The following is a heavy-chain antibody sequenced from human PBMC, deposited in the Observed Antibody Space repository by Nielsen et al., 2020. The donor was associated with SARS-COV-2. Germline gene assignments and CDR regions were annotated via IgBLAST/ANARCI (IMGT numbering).Heavy chain of an antibody. CDR2: IYSGGST. J-gene: IGHJ6*02. V-gene: IGHV3-66*01. Sequence: GESLKISCAASGFTVSSNYMSWVRQAPGKGLEWVSVIYSGGSTYYADSVKGRFTISRDNSKNTLYLQMNSLRAEDTAVYYCARGPYTGYGMDVWGQGTTVTVSS. D-gene: IGHD4-11*01. CDR1: GFTVSSNY. CDR3: ARGPYTGYGMDV.